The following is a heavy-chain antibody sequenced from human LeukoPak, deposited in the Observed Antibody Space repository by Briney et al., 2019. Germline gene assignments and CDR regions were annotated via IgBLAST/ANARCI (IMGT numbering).Heavy chain of an antibody. CDR1: GYTFTSYY. CDR2: INPSGGST. V-gene: IGHV1-46*01. Sequence: ASVKVSCKASGYTFTSYYMHWVRQAPGQGLEWMGIINPSGGSTSYAQKFQGRVTMTRDMSTSAVYMELSSLRSEDTAVYYCARELRVTTSLDYFDYWGQGTLVTVSS. J-gene: IGHJ4*02. CDR3: ARELRVTTSLDYFDY. D-gene: IGHD4-17*01.